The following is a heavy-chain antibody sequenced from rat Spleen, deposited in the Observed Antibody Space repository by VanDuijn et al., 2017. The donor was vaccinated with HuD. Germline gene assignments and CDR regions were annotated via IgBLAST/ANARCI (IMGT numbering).Heavy chain of an antibody. J-gene: IGHJ3*01. CDR3: ARQDTSGYSNWFAY. D-gene: IGHD4-3*01. Sequence: EVQLVESGGGLVQPGGSLKLSCAASGFTFNNFDMAWVRQAPTKGLEWVASISPSGGSTYYRDSVKGRFTVSRDNAKSTLYLQVDSLRSEDTATYYCARQDTSGYSNWFAYWGQGTLVTVSS. CDR1: GFTFNNFD. CDR2: ISPSGGST. V-gene: IGHV5-25*01.